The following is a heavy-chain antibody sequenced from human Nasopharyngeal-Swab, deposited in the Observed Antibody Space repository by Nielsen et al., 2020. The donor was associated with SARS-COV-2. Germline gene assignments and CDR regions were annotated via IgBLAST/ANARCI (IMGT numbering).Heavy chain of an antibody. D-gene: IGHD2-2*01. CDR1: GLTVSSTY. CDR3: ARDLGGGYCTTTNCPGS. CDR2: TEIGGTT. V-gene: IGHV3-53*01. Sequence: GESLKISCAVSGLTVSSTYMSWVRQAPGKGLEWVSVTEIGGTTRYADSVKGRFSISRDSSTNTLYLRMNNVRAEDTAVYYCARDLGGGYCTTTNCPGSWGQGTLVTVSS. J-gene: IGHJ1*01.